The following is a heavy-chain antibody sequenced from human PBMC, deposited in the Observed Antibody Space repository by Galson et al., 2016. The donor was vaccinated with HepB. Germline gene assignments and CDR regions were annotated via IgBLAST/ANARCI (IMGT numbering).Heavy chain of an antibody. Sequence: SLRLSCAASGFIFSAYGMHWARQAPGKGLEWVAVISIDGSKKYYADSVEGRFTISRDNSKNTLYLQMISLRAEDTAVYYCAKVFKEYSYGYSGWYFDLWGRGTLVTVSS. V-gene: IGHV3-30*18. CDR1: GFIFSAYG. D-gene: IGHD5-18*01. CDR2: ISIDGSKK. CDR3: AKVFKEYSYGYSGWYFDL. J-gene: IGHJ2*01.